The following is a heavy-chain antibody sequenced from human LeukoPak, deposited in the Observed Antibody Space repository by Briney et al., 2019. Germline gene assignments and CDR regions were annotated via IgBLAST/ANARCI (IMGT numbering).Heavy chain of an antibody. J-gene: IGHJ4*02. V-gene: IGHV4-61*01. D-gene: IGHD5-24*01. CDR1: GYSISSGYY. CDR3: ARDQSDGYFDY. Sequence: SETLSLTCAVSGYSISSGYYWGWIRQPPGKGLEWIGYIYYSGTTNYTPSLKSRVTISVDTSRNQFSLKLGSVTAADTAVYYCARDQSDGYFDYWGQGTLVTVSS. CDR2: IYYSGTT.